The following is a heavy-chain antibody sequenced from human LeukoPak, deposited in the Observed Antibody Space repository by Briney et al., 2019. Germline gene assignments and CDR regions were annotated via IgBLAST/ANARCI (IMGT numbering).Heavy chain of an antibody. Sequence: GGSLRLSCAVSGFTFNSYAMHWARQAPGKGLEWVAVISNDGRDKHHADSVKGQFTISRDNSKNTLYLQMNSLRAEDTAVYYCARDRNAPAKYLFDNWGQGTLVTVSS. CDR2: ISNDGRDK. D-gene: IGHD4/OR15-4a*01. CDR3: ARDRNAPAKYLFDN. V-gene: IGHV3-30*04. J-gene: IGHJ4*02. CDR1: GFTFNSYA.